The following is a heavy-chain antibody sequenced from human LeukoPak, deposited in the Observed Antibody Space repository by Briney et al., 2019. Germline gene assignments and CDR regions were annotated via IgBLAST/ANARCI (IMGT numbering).Heavy chain of an antibody. CDR2: ISASGGGT. CDR3: AKNLLGSEAFSWYFDL. CDR1: GFTFSSEG. D-gene: IGHD1-26*01. V-gene: IGHV3-23*01. J-gene: IGHJ2*01. Sequence: PGGSLRLSCAASGFTFSSEGMSWVRQAPGKGLEWVSSISASGGGTVYADSVKGRVTISRDNSKNTLYLQMHSLRVEDTAVYSCAKNLLGSEAFSWYFDLWGRGTLVTVSS.